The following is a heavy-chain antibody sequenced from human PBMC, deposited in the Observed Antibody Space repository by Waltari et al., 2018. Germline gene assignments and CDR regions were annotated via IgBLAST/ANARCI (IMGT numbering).Heavy chain of an antibody. CDR2: ISSSSSTI. CDR1: GFTFSSYS. CDR3: ARGVVVPAAITQFDY. Sequence: EVQLVESGGGLVQPGGSLRLSCAASGFTFSSYSMNWVRQAPGKGLEWVSYISSSSSTIYYADSVKGRFTISRDNAKNSLYLQMNSLRAEDTAGYYCARGVVVPAAITQFDYWGQGTLVTVSS. J-gene: IGHJ4*02. D-gene: IGHD2-2*01. V-gene: IGHV3-48*04.